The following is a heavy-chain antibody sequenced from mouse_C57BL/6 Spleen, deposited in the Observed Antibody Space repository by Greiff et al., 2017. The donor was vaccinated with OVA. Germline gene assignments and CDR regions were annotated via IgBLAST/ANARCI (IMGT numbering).Heavy chain of an antibody. CDR2: ISSGSSTI. V-gene: IGHV5-17*01. D-gene: IGHD2-3*01. J-gene: IGHJ1*03. CDR1: GFTFSDYG. CDR3: AGYDDYWYFDV. Sequence: EVQLVESGGGLVKPGGSLKLSCAASGFTFSDYGMHWVRQAPEKGLEWVAYISSGSSTIYYADTVKGRFTISRDNAKNTLFLQMTSLRSEDTAMYYCAGYDDYWYFDVWGTGTTVTVSS.